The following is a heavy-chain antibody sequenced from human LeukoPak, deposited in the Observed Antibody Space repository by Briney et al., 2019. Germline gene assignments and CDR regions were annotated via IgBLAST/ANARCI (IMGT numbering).Heavy chain of an antibody. D-gene: IGHD5-12*01. CDR1: GFTFSDYY. CDR3: ARETGEWLLDY. CDR2: ISSSSSYT. Sequence: GGSLRLSCAASGFTFSDYYMSWIRQAPGKGLGWVSYISSSSSYTNYADSVKGRFTISRDNAKNSLYLQMNSLRAEDTAVYYCARETGEWLLDYWGQGALVTVSS. V-gene: IGHV3-11*06. J-gene: IGHJ4*02.